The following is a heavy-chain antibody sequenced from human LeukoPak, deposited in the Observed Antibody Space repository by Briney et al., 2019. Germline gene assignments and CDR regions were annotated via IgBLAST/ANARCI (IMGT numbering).Heavy chain of an antibody. D-gene: IGHD3-22*01. CDR2: INSNGSST. J-gene: IGHJ4*02. Sequence: GGSLRLSCAASGFTFSNYWMHCVRQDPGKGLVWVSRINSNGSSTNYADSVKGRFTISRDFSRNAVYLQMSSLRVEDTAEYFCAKAIDNRGYYFERGADFWGQGTMVTVSS. V-gene: IGHV3-74*01. CDR1: GFTFSNYW. CDR3: AKAIDNRGYYFERGADF.